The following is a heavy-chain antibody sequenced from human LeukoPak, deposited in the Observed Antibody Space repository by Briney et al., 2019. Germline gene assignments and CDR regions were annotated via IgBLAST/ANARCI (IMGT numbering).Heavy chain of an antibody. CDR3: ARGMGYMVPRRELTMVRGVIEDYFDY. V-gene: IGHV1-18*01. CDR2: ISAYNGNT. CDR1: GYTFTSYG. J-gene: IGHJ4*02. D-gene: IGHD3-10*01. Sequence: ASVKVSCKASGYTFTSYGISWVRQAPGQGLEWMGWISAYNGNTNYAQKLQGRVTMTTDTSTSTAYMELRSLRSDDTAVYYCARGMGYMVPRRELTMVRGVIEDYFDYWGQGTLVTVSS.